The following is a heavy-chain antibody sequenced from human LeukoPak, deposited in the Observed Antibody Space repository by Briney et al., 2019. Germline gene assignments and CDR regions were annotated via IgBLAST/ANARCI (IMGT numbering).Heavy chain of an antibody. D-gene: IGHD2-21*01. CDR1: GFTFSSYG. CDR2: ISYDGSNK. J-gene: IGHJ3*02. V-gene: IGHV3-30*19. CDR3: ARVSIFDAFDI. Sequence: GGPLRLSCAASGFTFSSYGMHWVRQAPGKGLEWVAVISYDGSNKYYADSVKGRFTISRDNSKNTVYLQMNSLRAEDTAVYYCARVSIFDAFDIWGQGTMVTVSS.